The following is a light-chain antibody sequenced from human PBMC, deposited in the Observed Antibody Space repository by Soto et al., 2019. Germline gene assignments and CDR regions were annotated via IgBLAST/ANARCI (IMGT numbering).Light chain of an antibody. Sequence: IVMTQSPLSLPVTPGEPASISCRSSQNLLHSNGNNFVDWYLQKPGQSPQLLIYLGSNRASGVPDRFSGSGAGIDFTLKISRVEAEDVGVYYCMQARQTPRTFGQGTKLEIK. V-gene: IGKV2-28*01. CDR1: QNLLHSNGNNF. CDR3: MQARQTPRT. J-gene: IGKJ2*01. CDR2: LGS.